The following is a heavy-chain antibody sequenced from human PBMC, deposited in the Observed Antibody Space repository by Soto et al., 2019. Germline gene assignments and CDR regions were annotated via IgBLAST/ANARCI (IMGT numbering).Heavy chain of an antibody. D-gene: IGHD2-15*01. CDR2: IRGSGGST. Sequence: GGSLRLSCAASGFTFSSYAMTWVRQAPGKGLEWVSGIRGSGGSTYYADSVKGRFTISRDNSKNTLYLQMNSLSAEETAVYYCAKTADCSGGNCYSRFDSWGQGTLVTVSS. CDR3: AKTADCSGGNCYSRFDS. V-gene: IGHV3-23*01. CDR1: GFTFSSYA. J-gene: IGHJ4*02.